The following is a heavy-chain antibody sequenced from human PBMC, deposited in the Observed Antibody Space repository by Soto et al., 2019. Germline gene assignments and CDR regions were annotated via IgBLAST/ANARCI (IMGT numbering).Heavy chain of an antibody. Sequence: QVQLVESGGGVVQPGRPRRLSCAALGFTFSSYGMHRVRQAPGKGLAWVAVIWYDGSNKYYADSVKGRFTISRDNSKNARYLQMNSLRAEDTAVYYCARDPVSDSSSWFFDYWGQGTLVTVSS. V-gene: IGHV3-33*01. CDR3: ARDPVSDSSSWFFDY. CDR2: IWYDGSNK. D-gene: IGHD6-13*01. CDR1: GFTFSSYG. J-gene: IGHJ4*02.